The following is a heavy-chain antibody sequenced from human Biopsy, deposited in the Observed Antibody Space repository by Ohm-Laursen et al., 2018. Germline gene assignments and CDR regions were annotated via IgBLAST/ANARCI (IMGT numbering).Heavy chain of an antibody. Sequence: SETLSLTCTVSGDSLSGDNYYWTWIRQPPGKGLEWIGHVYNGGITNYNPSLKSRVTISKDTSKNQFSLQVNSVTAADTAVYYCARTPRDSFWSGSYKRGLWFDPWGQGTLVIVSS. J-gene: IGHJ5*02. CDR1: GDSLSGDNYY. D-gene: IGHD3-3*01. V-gene: IGHV4-61*01. CDR3: ARTPRDSFWSGSYKRGLWFDP. CDR2: VYNGGIT.